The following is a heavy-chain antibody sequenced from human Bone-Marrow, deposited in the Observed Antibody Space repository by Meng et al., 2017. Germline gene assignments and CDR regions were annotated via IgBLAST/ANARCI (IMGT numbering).Heavy chain of an antibody. D-gene: IGHD2-21*02. Sequence: SETLSLTCAVSGYSISSGYNWGWIRQPPGKGLEWIGSLYHSGNTYYNPSLKSRVTISADTSKNHFSLKLSSVTAADTAVYYCARGAVVTLIFYHAMDVWGQGTTVTGSS. CDR3: ARGAVVTLIFYHAMDV. CDR2: LYHSGNT. CDR1: GYSISSGYN. J-gene: IGHJ6*02. V-gene: IGHV4-38-2*01.